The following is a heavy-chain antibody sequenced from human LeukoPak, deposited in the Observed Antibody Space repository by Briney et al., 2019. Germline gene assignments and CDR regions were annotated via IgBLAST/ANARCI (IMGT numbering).Heavy chain of an antibody. CDR1: GFTFDDYA. V-gene: IGHV3-9*03. Sequence: GGSLRLSCAASGFTFDDYAMHWLRQAPGKGLEWVSGISWNSGSIGYADSVKGRFTISRDNAKNSLYLQMNSLRAEDMALYYCAKDKYQLLYLNAFDIWGQGTMVTVSS. D-gene: IGHD2-2*02. CDR2: ISWNSGSI. CDR3: AKDKYQLLYLNAFDI. J-gene: IGHJ3*02.